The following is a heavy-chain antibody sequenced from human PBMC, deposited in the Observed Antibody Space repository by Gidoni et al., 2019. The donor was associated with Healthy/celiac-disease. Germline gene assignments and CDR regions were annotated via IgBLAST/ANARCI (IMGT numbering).Heavy chain of an antibody. CDR1: GFTVSSNY. J-gene: IGHJ4*02. Sequence: EVQLVETGGGLIQPGGSLRLSCAAAGFTVSSNYMSWVRQAPGKGLEWVSVIYSGGSTYYADSVKGRFTISRDNSKNTLYLQMNSLRAEDTAVNYCARRGYPEGNFDYWGQGTLVTVSS. V-gene: IGHV3-53*02. CDR3: ARRGYPEGNFDY. CDR2: IYSGGST. D-gene: IGHD2-2*01.